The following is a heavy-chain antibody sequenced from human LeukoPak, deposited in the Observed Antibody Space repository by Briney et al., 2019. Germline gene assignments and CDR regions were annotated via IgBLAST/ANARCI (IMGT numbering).Heavy chain of an antibody. Sequence: SETLSLTCTVSGGSISTYYWSWIRQPAGKGLEWIGRIYNSGSTNYNSSLKSRVTMLVDTSKNQFSLRLSSVTAADTAVYYCARERTEYSGNYVFDYWGQGTLVTVSS. CDR2: IYNSGST. J-gene: IGHJ4*02. CDR1: GGSISTYY. D-gene: IGHD1-26*01. V-gene: IGHV4-4*07. CDR3: ARERTEYSGNYVFDY.